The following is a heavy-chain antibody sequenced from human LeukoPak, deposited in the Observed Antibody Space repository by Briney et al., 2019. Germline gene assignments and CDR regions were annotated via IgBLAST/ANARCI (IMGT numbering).Heavy chain of an antibody. D-gene: IGHD3-22*01. V-gene: IGHV3-30*03. CDR1: GFTFSSYW. Sequence: GGSLRLSCAASGFTFSSYWMSWVRQAPGKGLEWVAVISYDGSNKYYADSVKGRFTISRDNSKNTLYLQMNSLRAEDTAVYYCARSYYYDSSGYYDTFSSFDYWGQGTLVTVSS. CDR3: ARSYYYDSSGYYDTFSSFDY. CDR2: ISYDGSNK. J-gene: IGHJ4*02.